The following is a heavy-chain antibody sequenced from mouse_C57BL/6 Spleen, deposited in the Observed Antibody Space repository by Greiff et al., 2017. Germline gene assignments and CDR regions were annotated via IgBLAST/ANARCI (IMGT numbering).Heavy chain of an antibody. D-gene: IGHD2-1*01. J-gene: IGHJ2*01. CDR1: GYSITSGYY. CDR2: ISYDGSN. Sequence: EVKLVESGPGLVKPSQSLSLTCSVTGYSITSGYYWNWIRQFPGNKLEWMGYISYDGSNNYNPSLKNRISITRDTSKNQFCLKLNSVTTEDTATYYCARASTLDYWGQGTTLTFSS. CDR3: ARASTLDY. V-gene: IGHV3-6*01.